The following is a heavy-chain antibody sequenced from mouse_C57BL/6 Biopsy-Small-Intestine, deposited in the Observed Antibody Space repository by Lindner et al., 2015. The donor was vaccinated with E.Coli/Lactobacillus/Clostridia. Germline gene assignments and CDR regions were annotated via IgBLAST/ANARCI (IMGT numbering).Heavy chain of an antibody. V-gene: IGHV1-20*01. CDR3: ARGADSDY. Sequence: VQLQESGPELVEPGDSVKISCKASGYSFTGYFMNWVMQSHGKSLEWIGRINPYNGDTFYNQKFKGKATLTVDKSSSTAHMELRSLTSEDSAVYYCARGADSDYWGQGTTLTVSS. CDR1: GYSFTGYF. J-gene: IGHJ2*01. CDR2: INPYNGDT.